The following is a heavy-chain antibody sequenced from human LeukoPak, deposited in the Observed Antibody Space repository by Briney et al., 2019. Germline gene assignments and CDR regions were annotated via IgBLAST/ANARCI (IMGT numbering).Heavy chain of an antibody. D-gene: IGHD6-13*01. CDR3: TAAAGVEAFDI. CDR1: GFTFSGSA. V-gene: IGHV3-73*01. Sequence: GGSLRLSCAASGFTFSGSAMHWVRQASGKGLEWVGRIRSKANSYATAYAASVKGRFTISRDDSKNTAYLQMNSLKTEDTAVYYCTAAAGVEAFDIWGQGTMVTVSS. J-gene: IGHJ3*02. CDR2: IRSKANSYAT.